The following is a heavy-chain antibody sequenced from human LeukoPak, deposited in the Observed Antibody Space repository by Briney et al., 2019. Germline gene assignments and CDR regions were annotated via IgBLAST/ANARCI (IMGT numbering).Heavy chain of an antibody. CDR3: ARDLGGGYSGYGGLYYYYMDV. CDR2: INPNSGGT. Sequence: ASVKVSCKASGYTFTGYYMHWVRQAPGQGLEWMGWINPNSGGTNYAQKFQGRVTMTRAKSISKAYMELSRLRSDDTAVYYCARDLGGGYSGYGGLYYYYMDVWGKGTTVTVSS. V-gene: IGHV1-2*02. J-gene: IGHJ6*03. CDR1: GYTFTGYY. D-gene: IGHD5-12*01.